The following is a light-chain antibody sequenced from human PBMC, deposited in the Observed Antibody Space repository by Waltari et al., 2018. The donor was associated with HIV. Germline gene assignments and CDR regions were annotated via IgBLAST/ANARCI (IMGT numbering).Light chain of an antibody. CDR3: QQYGSSPYT. CDR2: GAS. Sequence: EIVLTQSPGTLSLSPGVRATLSCRASQSVSSNYLAWYQQKPGQAPRRLIYGASSRPTGIPDRFSGSGSGTDFTLTISRLEPEDFAVYYCQQYGSSPYTFGQGTKLEIK. CDR1: QSVSSNY. V-gene: IGKV3-20*01. J-gene: IGKJ2*01.